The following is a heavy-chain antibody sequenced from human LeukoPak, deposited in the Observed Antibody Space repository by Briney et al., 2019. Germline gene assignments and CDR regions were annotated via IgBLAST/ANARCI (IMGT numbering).Heavy chain of an antibody. CDR1: GGSFSGYY. V-gene: IGHV4-34*01. Sequence: SETLSLTCAVYGGSFSGYYWSWIRQPPGKGLEWIGEINHSGSTNYNPSLKSRVTISVDTSKNQFSLKLSSVTAADTAVYYCARDYGADRGFDYWGQGTLVTVSS. CDR2: INHSGST. CDR3: ARDYGADRGFDY. J-gene: IGHJ4*02. D-gene: IGHD4-17*01.